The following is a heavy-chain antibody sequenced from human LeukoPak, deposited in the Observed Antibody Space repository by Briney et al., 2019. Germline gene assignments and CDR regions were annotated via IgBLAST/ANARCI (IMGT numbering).Heavy chain of an antibody. J-gene: IGHJ4*02. CDR2: VYYSGST. CDR1: GGSMSTYY. D-gene: IGHD3-10*01. CDR3: ARGDYYGSGSPLDY. Sequence: PSETLSLTCTVSGGSMSTYYWSWVRQPPGKGPEWIGYVYYSGSTDYNPALKSRVTISLDTSKNQFSLKLNSVTAADTAVYYCARGDYYGSGSPLDYWGQGTLVTVSS. V-gene: IGHV4-59*12.